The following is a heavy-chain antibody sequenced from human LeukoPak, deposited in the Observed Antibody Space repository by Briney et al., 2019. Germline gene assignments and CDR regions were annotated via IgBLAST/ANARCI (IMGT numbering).Heavy chain of an antibody. CDR1: GFTFSSYA. D-gene: IGHD6-6*01. J-gene: IGHJ6*03. CDR2: ISGGGGST. Sequence: GGSLRLSCAASGFTFSSYAMSWVRQAPGKGLEWVSAISGGGGSTYYADSVKGRFTISRDNSKSTLYLQMNSLRAEDTAVYYCAKGGLGAARPIYYYMDVWGKGTTVTVSS. V-gene: IGHV3-23*01. CDR3: AKGGLGAARPIYYYMDV.